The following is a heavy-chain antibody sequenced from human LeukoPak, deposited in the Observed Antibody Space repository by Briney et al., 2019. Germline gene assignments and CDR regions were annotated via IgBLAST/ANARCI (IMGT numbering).Heavy chain of an antibody. CDR1: GASITSRGSC. Sequence: PSETLSLTCTVSGASITSRGSCWGWLRQPPGKGLEWIGSLYYSGSTYYNPSLKSRVTISVDTSKNQFSLKLNSVSAADTAVYYCARREIEVAGIIDYWGQGTLVTVSS. D-gene: IGHD6-19*01. CDR2: LYYSGST. V-gene: IGHV4-39*01. J-gene: IGHJ4*02. CDR3: ARREIEVAGIIDY.